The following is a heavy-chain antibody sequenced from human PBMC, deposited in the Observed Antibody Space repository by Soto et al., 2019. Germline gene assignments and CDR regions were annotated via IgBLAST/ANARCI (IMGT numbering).Heavy chain of an antibody. Sequence: ASMKVSCKASGYAFTSYGISWVRQAPGQGLDWMGWISAYNGNTNYAQKLQGRVTMTTDTSTSTAYMELRSLRSDDTAVYYCARDATYYDILTGYYTVPSSFDYWGQGTLVTVSS. CDR3: ARDATYYDILTGYYTVPSSFDY. D-gene: IGHD3-9*01. J-gene: IGHJ4*02. CDR1: GYAFTSYG. CDR2: ISAYNGNT. V-gene: IGHV1-18*01.